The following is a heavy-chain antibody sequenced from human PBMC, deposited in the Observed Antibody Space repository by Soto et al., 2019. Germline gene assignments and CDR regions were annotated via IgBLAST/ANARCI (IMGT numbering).Heavy chain of an antibody. CDR1: GGSISSSSYY. CDR3: AWGRCGGSCYSRYCYGMDV. V-gene: IGHV4-39*01. J-gene: IGHJ6*02. D-gene: IGHD2-15*01. Sequence: QLQLQESGPGLVKPSETLSLTCTVSGGSISSSSYYWGWIRQPPGKGLEWIGSIYYSGSTYYNPSLSSRVTISVDTSKNQSSLMLSSVAAADTAVYYCAWGRCGGSCYSRYCYGMDVWGQGTTVTVSS. CDR2: IYYSGST.